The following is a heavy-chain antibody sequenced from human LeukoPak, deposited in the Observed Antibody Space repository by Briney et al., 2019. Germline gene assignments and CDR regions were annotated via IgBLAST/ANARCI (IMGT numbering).Heavy chain of an antibody. Sequence: GRSLRLSCAASGFTFSSYAMHWVRQAPGKGLEWVAVISYDGSNKYYADSVKGRFTISRGNSKNTLYLQMNSLRAEDTAVYYCARDNSSSWLEDYFDYWGQGTLVTVSS. CDR1: GFTFSSYA. D-gene: IGHD6-13*01. CDR2: ISYDGSNK. CDR3: ARDNSSSWLEDYFDY. V-gene: IGHV3-30*04. J-gene: IGHJ4*02.